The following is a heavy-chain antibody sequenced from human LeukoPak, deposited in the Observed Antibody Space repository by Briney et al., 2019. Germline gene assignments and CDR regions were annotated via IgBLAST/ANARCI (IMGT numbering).Heavy chain of an antibody. V-gene: IGHV3-66*01. Sequence: PGGSLRLSCAASGFTVSSNYMSWVRQAPGKGLEWVSVIYSGGSTYYADSVKGGFTISRDNSKNTLYLQMNSLRAEDTAVYYCARDRAAAGTYDYWGQGTLVTVSS. CDR1: GFTVSSNY. D-gene: IGHD6-13*01. CDR2: IYSGGST. CDR3: ARDRAAAGTYDY. J-gene: IGHJ4*02.